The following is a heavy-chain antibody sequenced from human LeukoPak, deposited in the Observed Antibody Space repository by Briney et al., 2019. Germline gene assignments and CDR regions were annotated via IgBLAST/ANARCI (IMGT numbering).Heavy chain of an antibody. CDR3: AKDISTGNQEYYYGMDV. CDR2: ISWYSDSI. Sequence: HPGRSLRLSCAASGFTFDVYAMHWVRQAPGKGLGWVAGISWYSDSIGYADSVKGRLTICRDNAQISLYLQMNSLRDEDTALYYCAKDISTGNQEYYYGMDVWGQGTTVTVS. D-gene: IGHD1-1*01. J-gene: IGHJ6*02. V-gene: IGHV3-9*01. CDR1: GFTFDVYA.